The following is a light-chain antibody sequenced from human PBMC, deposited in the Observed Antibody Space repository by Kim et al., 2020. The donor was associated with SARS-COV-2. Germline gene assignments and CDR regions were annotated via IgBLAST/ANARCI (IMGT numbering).Light chain of an antibody. V-gene: IGKV1-39*01. J-gene: IGKJ1*01. CDR1: QNINRY. Sequence: DIQMTQSPSSLSASVGDRVTITCRASQNINRYLNWYQQKPGKAPKLLIYTAASLQSGVPSRFTGSGSETDFTLTISSLQPEDFATYYCQQTYSASRTFGQGTKVDIK. CDR3: QQTYSASRT. CDR2: TAA.